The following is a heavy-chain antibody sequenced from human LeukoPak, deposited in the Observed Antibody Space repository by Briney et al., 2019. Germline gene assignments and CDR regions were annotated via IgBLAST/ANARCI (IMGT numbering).Heavy chain of an antibody. D-gene: IGHD2-15*01. CDR3: AKDLMDIVVVVAATGPFDY. CDR1: GFTFSSYA. Sequence: GGSLRLSCAASGFTFSSYAMSWVRQAPGKGLEWVSAISGSGGSTYYADSVKGRFTISRDNSKNTLYLQMNSLRAEDTAVYHCAKDLMDIVVVVAATGPFDYWGQGTLVTVSS. J-gene: IGHJ4*02. CDR2: ISGSGGST. V-gene: IGHV3-23*01.